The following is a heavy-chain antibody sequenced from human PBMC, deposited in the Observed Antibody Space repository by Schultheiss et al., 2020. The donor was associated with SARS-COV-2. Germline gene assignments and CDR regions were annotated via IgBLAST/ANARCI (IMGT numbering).Heavy chain of an antibody. CDR1: GVTVENNH. CDR3: ARGPSHVPDYYMDV. J-gene: IGHJ6*03. CDR2: ISGSGGNT. Sequence: GESLKISCVVSGVTVENNHMSWARQAPGRGLEWVSDISGSGGNTYYADSVKGRFTISRDNAKNSLYLQMNSLRAKDTAVYYCARGPSHVPDYYMDVWGKGTTVTVSS. V-gene: IGHV3-11*04. D-gene: IGHD2-2*01.